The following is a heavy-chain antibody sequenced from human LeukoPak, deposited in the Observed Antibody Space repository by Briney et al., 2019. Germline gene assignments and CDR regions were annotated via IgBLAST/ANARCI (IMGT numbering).Heavy chain of an antibody. CDR2: IYYSGST. CDR3: ARQREYCSGVSCYSDVFDI. Sequence: SETLSLPCTVSGGSISNYYWSWIRQPPGKGLECIGYIYYSGSTNYNPSLKSRVTISVDTSKNQFSLRLSSVTAADTAVYYCARQREYCSGVSCYSDVFDIWGQGTMVTVSS. J-gene: IGHJ3*02. D-gene: IGHD2-15*01. V-gene: IGHV4-59*08. CDR1: GGSISNYY.